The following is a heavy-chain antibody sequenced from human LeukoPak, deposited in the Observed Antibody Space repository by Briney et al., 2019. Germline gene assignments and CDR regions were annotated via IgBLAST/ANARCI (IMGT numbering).Heavy chain of an antibody. CDR3: ARGMEYCSSTSCYPTRYYYYYMDV. Sequence: ASVKVSCKASGYTFTSYDINWVRQATGQGLEWMGWMNPNRGNTGYAQKFQGRVTMTRNTSISTAYMELSSLRSEDTAVYYCARGMEYCSSTSCYPTRYYYYYMDVWGKGTTVTVSS. V-gene: IGHV1-8*01. D-gene: IGHD2-2*01. J-gene: IGHJ6*03. CDR2: MNPNRGNT. CDR1: GYTFTSYD.